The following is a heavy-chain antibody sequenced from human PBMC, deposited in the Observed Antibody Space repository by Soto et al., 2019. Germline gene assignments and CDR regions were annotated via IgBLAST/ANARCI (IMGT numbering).Heavy chain of an antibody. Sequence: QVPLVQSGAEVKKPGASVKVSCKASGYTFTSYGISWVRQAPGQGLEWMGWISAYNGNTNYAQKLQGRVTMTTDTSTSTAYMELRSLRSDDTAVYYCARAEKGYSSGWYGEYFDYWGQGTLVTVSS. CDR1: GYTFTSYG. D-gene: IGHD6-19*01. CDR2: ISAYNGNT. CDR3: ARAEKGYSSGWYGEYFDY. J-gene: IGHJ4*02. V-gene: IGHV1-18*04.